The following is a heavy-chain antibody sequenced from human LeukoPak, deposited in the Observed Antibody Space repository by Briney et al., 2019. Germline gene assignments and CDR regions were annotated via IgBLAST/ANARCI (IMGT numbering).Heavy chain of an antibody. J-gene: IGHJ6*02. CDR1: GYTLTELS. CDR2: ISYDGSNK. CDR3: AKSVAIYFYYGLDV. Sequence: SCKVSGYTLTELSMHWVRQDPGKGLEWVAVISYDGSNKYYADSVKGRFTISRDNSKNTLFLQMNSLRVEDTAPYYCAKSVAIYFYYGLDVWGQGTTVTVSS. V-gene: IGHV3-30-3*02. D-gene: IGHD3-3*01.